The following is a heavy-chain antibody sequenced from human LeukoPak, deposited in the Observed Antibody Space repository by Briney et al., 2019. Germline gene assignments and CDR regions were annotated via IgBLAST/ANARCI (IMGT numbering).Heavy chain of an antibody. CDR3: ARGHRRHGYNGDAFDI. CDR1: GYTFTSYA. Sequence: ASVKVSCKASGYTFTSYAITWVRQAPGQGLEWMGWISSYNGNTNYAQKLQGRVTMTTETSTSTAYMELSRLRSDDTAVYYCARGHRRHGYNGDAFDIWGQGTMVTVSS. V-gene: IGHV1-18*01. CDR2: ISSYNGNT. D-gene: IGHD5-24*01. J-gene: IGHJ3*02.